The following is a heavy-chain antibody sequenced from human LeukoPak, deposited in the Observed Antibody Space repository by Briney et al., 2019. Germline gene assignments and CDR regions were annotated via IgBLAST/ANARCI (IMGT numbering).Heavy chain of an antibody. D-gene: IGHD3-22*01. CDR1: GGSISSYY. CDR3: ARHWYYYDSSGYPRWHNWFDP. CDR2: IYYSGST. Sequence: SSETLSLTCTVSGGSISSYYWSWIRQPPGKGLEWIGYIYYSGSTNYNPSLKSRVTISVDTSKNQFSLKLSSVTAADTAVYYCARHWYYYDSSGYPRWHNWFDPWGQGTLVTVSS. J-gene: IGHJ5*02. V-gene: IGHV4-59*08.